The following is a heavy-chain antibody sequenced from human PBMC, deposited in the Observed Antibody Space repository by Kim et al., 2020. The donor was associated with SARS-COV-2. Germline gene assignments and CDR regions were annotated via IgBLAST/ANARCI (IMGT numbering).Heavy chain of an antibody. Sequence: GGSLRLSCTASGFTFGDYAMSWFRQAPGKGLEWVGFIRSKAYGGTTEYAASVKGRFTISRDDSKSIAYLQMNSLKTEDTAVYYCTRGGNILGVLIAVAAFDYWGQGTLVTVSS. CDR3: TRGGNILGVLIAVAAFDY. D-gene: IGHD6-19*01. CDR2: IRSKAYGGTT. J-gene: IGHJ4*02. V-gene: IGHV3-49*03. CDR1: GFTFGDYA.